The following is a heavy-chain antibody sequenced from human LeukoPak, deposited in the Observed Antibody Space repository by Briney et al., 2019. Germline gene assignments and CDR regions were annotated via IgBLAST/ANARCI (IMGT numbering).Heavy chain of an antibody. CDR1: GGSFSGYY. D-gene: IGHD3-10*01. CDR3: ARGCTELITMVRGMSPGPRRGGYGMDV. J-gene: IGHJ6*02. CDR2: INHSGST. Sequence: PSETLSLTCAVYGGSFSGYYWSWIRQPPGKGLEWIGEINHSGSTNYNPSLKSRVTISVDTSKNQFSLKLSSVTAADTAVYYCARGCTELITMVRGMSPGPRRGGYGMDVWGQGTTVTVSS. V-gene: IGHV4-34*01.